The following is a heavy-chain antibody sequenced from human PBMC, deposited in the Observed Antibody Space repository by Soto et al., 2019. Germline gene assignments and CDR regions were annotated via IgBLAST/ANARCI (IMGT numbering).Heavy chain of an antibody. CDR3: ASPIGYNQYFDY. D-gene: IGHD6-25*01. CDR1: GYSFTSYW. CDR2: IYPGDSDT. Sequence: SLKISCKGSGYSFTSYWIGWVRQMPGKGLEWMGIIYPGDSDTRYSPSFQGQVTISADRSISTAYLRWSSLKDSDTAMYYCASPIGYNQYFDYWGQGTLVTVSS. J-gene: IGHJ4*02. V-gene: IGHV5-51*01.